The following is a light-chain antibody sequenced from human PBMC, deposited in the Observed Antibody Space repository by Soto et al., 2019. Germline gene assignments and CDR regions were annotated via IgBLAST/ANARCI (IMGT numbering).Light chain of an antibody. J-gene: IGKJ5*01. CDR1: QSVRTF. CDR2: DAS. V-gene: IGKV3-11*01. CDR3: QQRSNWPIT. Sequence: ILLTQSPSTLSLSPWERATLSCRASQSVRTFLAWYQQKPGQAPRLLIYDASNRATGIPARFSGSGSGTDFTLTISSLEPEEFAVYYCQQRSNWPITFGQGTRLETK.